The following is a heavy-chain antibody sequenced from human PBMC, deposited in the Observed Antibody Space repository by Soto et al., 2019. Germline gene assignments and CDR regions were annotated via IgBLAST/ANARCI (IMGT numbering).Heavy chain of an antibody. CDR3: ARGGRDYDSSGYPAYYFDY. J-gene: IGHJ4*02. CDR1: GFTFSSYA. CDR2: ISYDGSNK. D-gene: IGHD3-22*01. Sequence: GGSLTLSCAASGFTFSSYAMHWVRQAPGKGLEWVAVISYDGSNKYYADSVKGRFTISRDNSKNTLYLQMNSLRAEDTAVYYCARGGRDYDSSGYPAYYFDYWGQGTLVTVSS. V-gene: IGHV3-30-3*01.